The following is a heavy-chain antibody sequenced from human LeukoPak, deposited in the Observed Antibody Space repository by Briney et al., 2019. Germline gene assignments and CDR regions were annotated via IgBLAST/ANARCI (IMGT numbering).Heavy chain of an antibody. V-gene: IGHV1-46*01. Sequence: GASVKVSCKASGYTFTSYYMHWVRQAPGQGLEWMGIINPSGGSTSYAQKSQGRVTMTRDMSTSTVYMELSSLRSEDTAVYYCARALPQLVRWFDPWGQGTLVTVSS. J-gene: IGHJ5*02. D-gene: IGHD6-6*01. CDR1: GYTFTSYY. CDR2: INPSGGST. CDR3: ARALPQLVRWFDP.